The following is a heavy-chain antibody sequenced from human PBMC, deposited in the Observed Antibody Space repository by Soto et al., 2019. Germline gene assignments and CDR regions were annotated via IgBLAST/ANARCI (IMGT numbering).Heavy chain of an antibody. D-gene: IGHD3-3*01. V-gene: IGHV4-31*03. CDR1: GGSISSGGYY. CDR2: IYYSGST. Sequence: SETLSLTCTVSGGSISSGGYYWSWIRQHPGKGLEWIGYIYYSGSTYYSPSLKSRVTISVDTSKNQFSLKLSSVTAADTAVYYCARAGITIFGGFDYRGQGTLVTVSS. CDR3: ARAGITIFGGFDY. J-gene: IGHJ4*02.